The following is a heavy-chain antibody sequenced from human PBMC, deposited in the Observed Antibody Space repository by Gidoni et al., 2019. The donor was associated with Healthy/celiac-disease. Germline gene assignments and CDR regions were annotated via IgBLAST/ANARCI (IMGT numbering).Heavy chain of an antibody. Sequence: QVQLQQWGAGLLKPSETLSLTCAVYGGSFIVYSWSWIRHPPGKGLEWIGKINHSGSHNDNPSLKIRVTISVDTSKNQFSLKLSSVTAADTAVYYCARARPKRYCSSTSCYTWGYYYYGMDVWGQGTTVTVSS. CDR3: ARARPKRYCSSTSCYTWGYYYYGMDV. D-gene: IGHD2-2*02. J-gene: IGHJ6*02. V-gene: IGHV4-34*01. CDR2: INHSGSH. CDR1: GGSFIVYS.